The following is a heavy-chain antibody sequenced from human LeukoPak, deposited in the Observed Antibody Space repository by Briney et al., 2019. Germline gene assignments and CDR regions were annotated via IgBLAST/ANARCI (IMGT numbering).Heavy chain of an antibody. CDR2: IYISGST. CDR1: GFTVSSNY. Sequence: GGSLRLSCAASGFTVSSNYMSWVRQAPGKGLEWVSVIYISGSTYYADSVKGRFTISRDNSQNTLYLQMDSLRAEDTAVYYCATSSSYKDFDYWGQGTLVTVSS. D-gene: IGHD2-2*01. CDR3: ATSSSYKDFDY. V-gene: IGHV3-66*02. J-gene: IGHJ4*02.